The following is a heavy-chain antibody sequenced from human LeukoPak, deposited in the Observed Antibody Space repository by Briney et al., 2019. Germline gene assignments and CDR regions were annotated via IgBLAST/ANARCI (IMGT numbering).Heavy chain of an antibody. CDR3: ARDHNWSFDY. J-gene: IGHJ4*02. D-gene: IGHD1-20*01. V-gene: IGHV3-30*03. CDR2: SYDESNK. CDR1: GFPFSNYG. Sequence: PGRSLRLSCAASGFPFSNYGMNWVRQAPGKGPEWVAISYDESNKDYADSVKGRFTISRDNSKNTLYLQMNSLRDEDTAVYYCARDHNWSFDYWGQGTLVTVSS.